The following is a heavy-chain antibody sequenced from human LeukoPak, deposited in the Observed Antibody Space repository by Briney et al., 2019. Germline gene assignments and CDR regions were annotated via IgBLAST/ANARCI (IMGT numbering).Heavy chain of an antibody. J-gene: IGHJ4*02. D-gene: IGHD2-15*01. CDR2: VNPISGVS. V-gene: IGHV1-46*01. CDR1: GYTFTTFY. CDR3: VRERDYCSGSACYGSDY. Sequence: ASVKVSCKTSGYTFTTFYIHWVRQAPGQGLEWMGMVNPISGVSIYAQKFQGRVTMTRDTSTSTVYMELSSLTSDDAAVYFCVRERDYCSGSACYGSDYWGEGTQVTVSS.